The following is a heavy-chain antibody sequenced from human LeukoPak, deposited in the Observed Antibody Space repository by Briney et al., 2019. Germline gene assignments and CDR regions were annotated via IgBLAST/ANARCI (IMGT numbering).Heavy chain of an antibody. CDR1: GGSFSGYY. Sequence: SETLSLTCAVYGGSFSGYYWSWIRQPPGKGLEGIGEINHSGSTNYSPSLKSRVTISVDTSKNQFSLKMSSVTAADTAVYCCARGRRSFYRSSWYRRGVVGDYWGQGTLVTVSS. J-gene: IGHJ4*02. D-gene: IGHD6-13*01. V-gene: IGHV4-34*01. CDR3: ARGRRSFYRSSWYRRGVVGDY. CDR2: INHSGST.